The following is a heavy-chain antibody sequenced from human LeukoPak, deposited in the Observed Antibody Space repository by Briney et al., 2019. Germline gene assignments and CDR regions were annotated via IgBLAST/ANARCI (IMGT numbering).Heavy chain of an antibody. CDR1: GDSVSSGGYY. D-gene: IGHD2-21*02. Sequence: TLSLTCAVSGDSVSSGGYYWTWIRQHPGKGLEWIGYISNSGTTSYNPSLKSRVSISVDTSNNQFSLSLSSVTAADTAVYYCARDVVVTSSPDSFDIWGRGTMVTVSS. J-gene: IGHJ3*02. V-gene: IGHV4-31*11. CDR3: ARDVVVTSSPDSFDI. CDR2: ISNSGTT.